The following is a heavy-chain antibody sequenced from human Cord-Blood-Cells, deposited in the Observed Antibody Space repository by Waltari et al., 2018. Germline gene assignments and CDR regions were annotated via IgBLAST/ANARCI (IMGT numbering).Heavy chain of an antibody. CDR2: INHSGST. CDR3: ARGRITIFGVVIYYFDY. CDR1: GGSFSGYY. J-gene: IGHJ4*02. Sequence: QVQLQQWGAGLLKPSETLSLTCAVYGGSFSGYYWSWIRQPPGKGLEWIGEINHSGSTNYNPSLKSRVTISVDTSKNQFSLKLSSVTAADTAVYYCARGRITIFGVVIYYFDYWGQGTLVTVSS. D-gene: IGHD3-3*01. V-gene: IGHV4-34*01.